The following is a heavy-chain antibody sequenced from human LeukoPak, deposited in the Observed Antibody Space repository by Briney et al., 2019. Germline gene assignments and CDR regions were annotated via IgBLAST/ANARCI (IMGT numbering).Heavy chain of an antibody. J-gene: IGHJ4*02. CDR3: AGGTGFIIKD. CDR1: GFTFSPYW. CDR2: IKQDGSEK. V-gene: IGHV3-7*03. D-gene: IGHD3-9*01. Sequence: GGSLRLSCAASGFTFSPYWMNWVRRAPGKGLEWVANIKQDGSEKNYVDSVKGRFTISRDNAKNSLYLQMNNLRVEDTAMYYCAGGTGFIIKDWGQGTLVTVSS.